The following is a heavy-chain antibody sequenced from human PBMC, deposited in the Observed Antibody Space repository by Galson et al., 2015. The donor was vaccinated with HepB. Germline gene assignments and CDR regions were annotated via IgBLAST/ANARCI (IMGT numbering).Heavy chain of an antibody. CDR3: AVFPDSGLFHY. CDR2: IYHTGGN. V-gene: IGHV4-39*01. Sequence: ETLSLTCAVSGGSINSGGYNWGWIRQPPGKGLEWIGAIYHTGGNYYSPSLRSRITISVDTSKNHFSLRLTSVTAADTALYYCAVFPDSGLFHYWGQGILVTVSS. J-gene: IGHJ4*02. CDR1: GGSINSGGYN. D-gene: IGHD6-25*01.